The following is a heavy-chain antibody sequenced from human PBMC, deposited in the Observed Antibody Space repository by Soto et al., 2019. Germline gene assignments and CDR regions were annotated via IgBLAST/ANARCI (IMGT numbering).Heavy chain of an antibody. J-gene: IGHJ6*02. V-gene: IGHV4-59*01. CDR1: GGSISSYY. CDR2: IYYSGST. CDR3: ASARYYYDSSGYQEHYYYGMDV. D-gene: IGHD3-22*01. Sequence: SETLSLTCTVSGGSISSYYWSWIRQPPGKGLEWIGYIYYSGSTNYNPSLKSRVTISVDTSKNQFSLKLSSVTAADTAVYYCASARYYYDSSGYQEHYYYGMDVWGQGTPVTVSS.